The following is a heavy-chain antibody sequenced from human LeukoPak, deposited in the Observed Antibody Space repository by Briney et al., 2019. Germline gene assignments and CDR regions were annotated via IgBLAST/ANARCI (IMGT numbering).Heavy chain of an antibody. V-gene: IGHV4-39*07. J-gene: IGHJ3*02. CDR2: IYYSGST. CDR1: GGSISSSSYY. Sequence: PSETLSLTCTVSGGSISSSSYYWGWIRQPPGKGLEWIGSIYYSGSTYYNPSLKSRVTISVVTSKNQFSLKLSSVTAADTAVYYCARGRDTAMVMDAFDIWGQGTMVTVSS. CDR3: ARGRDTAMVMDAFDI. D-gene: IGHD5-18*01.